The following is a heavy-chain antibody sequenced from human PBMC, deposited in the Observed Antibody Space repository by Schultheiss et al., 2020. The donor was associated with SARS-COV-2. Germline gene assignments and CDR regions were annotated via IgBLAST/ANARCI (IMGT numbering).Heavy chain of an antibody. CDR1: GFTFSSYS. CDR3: ARLLGIAARRVFDY. Sequence: GGSLRLSCAASGFTFSSYSMNWVRQAPGKGLEWVSYISSGSSTIYYADSVKGRFTISRDNAKNSLYLQMNSLRAEDTAVYYCARLLGIAARRVFDYWGQGTLVTVSS. D-gene: IGHD6-6*01. CDR2: ISSGSSTI. V-gene: IGHV3-48*04. J-gene: IGHJ4*02.